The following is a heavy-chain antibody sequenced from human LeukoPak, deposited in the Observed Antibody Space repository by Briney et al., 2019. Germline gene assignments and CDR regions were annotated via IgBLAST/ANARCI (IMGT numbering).Heavy chain of an antibody. CDR3: AREGQCSGGSCYDY. V-gene: IGHV4-31*03. Sequence: SETLSLTCTVSGGSISSGGYYWSWIRQHPGKDLEWIGYIYYSGSTYYNPSLKSRVTISVDTSKNQFSLKLSSVTAADTAVYYCAREGQCSGGSCYDYWGQGTLVTVSS. CDR2: IYYSGST. D-gene: IGHD2-15*01. CDR1: GGSISSGGYY. J-gene: IGHJ4*02.